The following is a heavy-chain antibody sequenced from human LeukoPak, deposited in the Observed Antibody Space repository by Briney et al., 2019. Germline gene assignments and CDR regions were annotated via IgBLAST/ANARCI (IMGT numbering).Heavy chain of an antibody. V-gene: IGHV4-34*01. Sequence: SETLSLTCAVYGGSFSGYYWSWIRQPPGKGLEWIGEINHSGSTNYNPSLRGRVTISVDTSKNQFSLKLSSVTTADTAAYYCAREHTARSAFDIWGQGTMVTVPS. CDR1: GGSFSGYY. D-gene: IGHD5-18*01. CDR2: INHSGST. CDR3: AREHTARSAFDI. J-gene: IGHJ3*02.